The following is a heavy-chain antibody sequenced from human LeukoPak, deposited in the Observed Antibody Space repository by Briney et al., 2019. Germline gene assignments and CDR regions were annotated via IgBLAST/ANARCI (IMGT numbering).Heavy chain of an antibody. CDR3: ARDSGIWFGTLDAFDI. CDR1: GFTFENFG. CDR2: INWNGVKT. J-gene: IGHJ3*02. Sequence: GGSLRLSCAASGFTFENFGMTWVRQVPGKGLEWVSGINWNGVKTHYADSVKGRFTISRDNAKNTLYLEMNSLRVDDTALYHCARDSGIWFGTLDAFDIWGQGTMVTVST. D-gene: IGHD3-10*01. V-gene: IGHV3-20*01.